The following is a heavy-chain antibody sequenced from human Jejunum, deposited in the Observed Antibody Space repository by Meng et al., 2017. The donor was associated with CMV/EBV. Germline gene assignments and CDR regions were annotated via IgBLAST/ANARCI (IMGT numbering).Heavy chain of an antibody. D-gene: IGHD2-21*02. CDR3: ARGVVTMTRYYFDY. CDR2: ISTYNGNT. V-gene: IGHV1-18*01. Sequence: SGYNFTSYGIRWVRQAPGQGLEWMGWISTYNGNTHYAQKLQGRATMTTDTSTSTAYMEVRSLKSDDTAVYYCARGVVTMTRYYFDYWGQGTLVTVSS. CDR1: GYNFTSYG. J-gene: IGHJ4*02.